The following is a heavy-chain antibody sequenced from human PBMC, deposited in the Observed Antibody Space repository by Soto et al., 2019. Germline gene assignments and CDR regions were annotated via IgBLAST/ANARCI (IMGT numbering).Heavy chain of an antibody. CDR1: GFTFSSYG. V-gene: IGHV3-30*18. D-gene: IGHD3-22*01. Sequence: QVQLVESGGGVVQPGRSLRLSCAASGFTFSSYGMHWVRQAPGKGLEWVAVISYDGSNKYYADSVKGRFTISRDNSKNTXYXKMNSLRAEDTAVYYCAKDLVTYYYDSSGPWGWFDPWGQGTLVTVSS. J-gene: IGHJ5*02. CDR2: ISYDGSNK. CDR3: AKDLVTYYYDSSGPWGWFDP.